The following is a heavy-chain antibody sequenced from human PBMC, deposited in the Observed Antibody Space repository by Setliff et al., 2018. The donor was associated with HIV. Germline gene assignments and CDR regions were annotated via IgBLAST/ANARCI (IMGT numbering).Heavy chain of an antibody. D-gene: IGHD3-16*02. V-gene: IGHV1-2*02. J-gene: IGHJ4*02. CDR3: ARAYYDSVWGSHRYRFYYFDY. CDR2: ITPDSGGT. Sequence: ASVKVSCKASGYTFNDSFIHWVRQAPGQGLEWMGWITPDSGGTNYAQKFQGRVTMTRDTSISTAYMELRSLRSEDTAVYYCARAYYDSVWGSHRYRFYYFDYWGQGSLVTVSS. CDR1: GYTFNDSF.